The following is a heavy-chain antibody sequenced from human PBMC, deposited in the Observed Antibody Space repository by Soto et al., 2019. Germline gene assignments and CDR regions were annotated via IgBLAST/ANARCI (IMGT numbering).Heavy chain of an antibody. CDR3: ARGSYDSSGYYPNWFDP. Sequence: PVESLKISCKGSGYSFTSYWIGWVRQMPGKGLEWMGIIYPGDSDTRYSPSFQGQVTISADKSISTAYLQWSSLKASDTAMYYCARGSYDSSGYYPNWFDPWGQGTLVTVSS. D-gene: IGHD3-22*01. J-gene: IGHJ5*02. CDR2: IYPGDSDT. CDR1: GYSFTSYW. V-gene: IGHV5-51*01.